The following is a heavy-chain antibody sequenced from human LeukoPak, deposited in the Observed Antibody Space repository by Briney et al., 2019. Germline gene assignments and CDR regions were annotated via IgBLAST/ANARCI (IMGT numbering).Heavy chain of an antibody. Sequence: PSETLSLTCTVSGGSISSSSYYWGWIRQPPGKGLEWIGSIYYSGSTYYNPSLKSRVTISVDTSKNQFSLKLSSVTAADTAVYYCARATPDYYDSSGYYLYYFDYWGQGTLVTVSS. CDR1: GGSISSSSYY. J-gene: IGHJ4*02. CDR2: IYYSGST. V-gene: IGHV4-39*01. D-gene: IGHD3-22*01. CDR3: ARATPDYYDSSGYYLYYFDY.